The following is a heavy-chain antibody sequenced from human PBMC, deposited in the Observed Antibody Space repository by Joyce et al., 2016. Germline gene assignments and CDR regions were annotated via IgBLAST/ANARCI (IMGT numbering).Heavy chain of an antibody. D-gene: IGHD4-17*01. Sequence: VLLVESGGGLVKPGGSLRLSCAASGFTFSNTCMTWVRQAPGKGLEWVGRIKSKTDGGTTDYAEPVKGRFTISRDDSKKTLYLQMHGLKTEDTAVYYCSTNTVLGDAFDIWGQGTMVSVSS. CDR1: GFTFSNTC. J-gene: IGHJ3*02. CDR2: IKSKTDGGTT. V-gene: IGHV3-15*01. CDR3: STNTVLGDAFDI.